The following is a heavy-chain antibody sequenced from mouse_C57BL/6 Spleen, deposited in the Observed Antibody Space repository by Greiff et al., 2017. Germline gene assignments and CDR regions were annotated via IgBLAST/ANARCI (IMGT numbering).Heavy chain of an antibody. V-gene: IGHV1-78*01. Sequence: VQLKESDAELVKPGASVKISCKASGYTFTDHTIHWMKQRPEQGLEWIGYIYPRDGSTKYNEKFKGKATLTADKSSSTAYMQLNSLTSEASAVXCGAREGLRSAMDYWGQGTSVTVSS. D-gene: IGHD3-3*01. CDR2: IYPRDGST. J-gene: IGHJ4*01. CDR1: GYTFTDHT. CDR3: AREGLRSAMDY.